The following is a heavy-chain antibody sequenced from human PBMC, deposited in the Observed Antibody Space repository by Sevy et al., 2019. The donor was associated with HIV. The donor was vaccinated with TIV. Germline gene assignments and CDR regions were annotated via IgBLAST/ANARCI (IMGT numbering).Heavy chain of an antibody. CDR3: VCSLYGSRTDY. Sequence: GGCLRLSCAGSGFTFSSYWMHWVRQAPGKGLVWVSRINTDGSSTRYADSVKGRFTISRDNAKNTLYLQMNSLRAEDTAVYHCVCSLYGSRTDYWGRGTLVTVSS. CDR1: GFTFSSYW. D-gene: IGHD2-15*01. CDR2: INTDGSST. J-gene: IGHJ4*02. V-gene: IGHV3-74*01.